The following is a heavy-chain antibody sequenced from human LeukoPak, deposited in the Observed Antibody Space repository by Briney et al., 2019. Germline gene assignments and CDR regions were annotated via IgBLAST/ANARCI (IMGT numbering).Heavy chain of an antibody. CDR1: GYSFTSHW. J-gene: IGHJ4*02. CDR2: IYPGDSDT. V-gene: IGHV5-51*01. CDR3: ARQYYSGSSGYYYSDYFDY. Sequence: GESLKISCKGSGYSFTSHWIGWVRQMPGKGLEWMGIIYPGDSDTRYSPSFQGQVTISADKSISTAYLQWSSLKASDTAVYYCARQYYSGSSGYYYSDYFDYWGQGTLVTVSS. D-gene: IGHD3-22*01.